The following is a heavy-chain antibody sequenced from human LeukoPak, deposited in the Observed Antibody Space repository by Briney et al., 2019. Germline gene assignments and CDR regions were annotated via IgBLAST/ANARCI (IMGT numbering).Heavy chain of an antibody. CDR1: GGSISSYY. V-gene: IGHV4-59*01. CDR2: IYYSGGA. Sequence: PSETLSLTCTVSGGSISSYYWSWIRQPPGQGLEWIGYIYYSGGANYNPSLKSRVTISVDTSKNQFSLKLSSVTAADTAVYYCARAVVYCSGGSCYSDYYYYYGMDVWGQGTTVTVSS. CDR3: ARAVVYCSGGSCYSDYYYYYGMDV. J-gene: IGHJ6*02. D-gene: IGHD2-15*01.